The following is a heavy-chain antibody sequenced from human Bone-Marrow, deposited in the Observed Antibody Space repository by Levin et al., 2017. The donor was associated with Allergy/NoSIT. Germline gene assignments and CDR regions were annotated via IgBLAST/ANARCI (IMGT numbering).Heavy chain of an antibody. V-gene: IGHV3-48*01. Sequence: PGGSLRLSCAASGFSFNTYNMHWVRQAPGKGLECISYISSGSGTSDYADSVKGRFTISRDNANNSMYLQMNSLRAEDTAVYYWARETTYYFDTGGDLRAGWYFDLWGRGTLVTVSS. D-gene: IGHD3-22*01. CDR3: ARETTYYFDTGGDLRAGWYFDL. J-gene: IGHJ2*01. CDR1: GFSFNTYN. CDR2: ISSGSGTS.